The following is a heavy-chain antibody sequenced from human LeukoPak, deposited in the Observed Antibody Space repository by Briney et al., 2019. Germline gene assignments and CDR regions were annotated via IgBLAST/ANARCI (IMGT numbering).Heavy chain of an antibody. CDR1: GFTFSSYW. CDR2: IYSGGST. Sequence: PGGSLRLSCAASGFTFSSYWMHWVRQAPGKGLEWVSVIYSGGSTYYAVSVKGRFTISRDNFKNTLFLQMNGLRAEDTAVYFCARGVPDSELRCDWGQGTLVIVSS. J-gene: IGHJ4*02. V-gene: IGHV3-66*01. D-gene: IGHD4-17*01. CDR3: ARGVPDSELRCD.